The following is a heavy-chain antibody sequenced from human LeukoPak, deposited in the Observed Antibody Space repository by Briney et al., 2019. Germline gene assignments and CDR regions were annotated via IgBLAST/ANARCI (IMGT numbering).Heavy chain of an antibody. CDR1: GFTFSSYS. D-gene: IGHD6-19*01. CDR3: ARDIAVAGNYYYGMDV. J-gene: IGHJ6*02. V-gene: IGHV3-21*01. CDR2: ISSSSSYI. Sequence: PGGSLRLSCAASGFTFSSYSMNWDRQAPGKGLEWVSSISSSSSYIYYADSVKGRFTISRDNAKNSLYLQMNSLRAEDTAVYYCARDIAVAGNYYYGMDVWGQGTTVTVSS.